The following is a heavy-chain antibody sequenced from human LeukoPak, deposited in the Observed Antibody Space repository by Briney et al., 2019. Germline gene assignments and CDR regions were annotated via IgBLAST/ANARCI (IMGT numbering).Heavy chain of an antibody. Sequence: GGSLRLSCAASGFTFSSYAMSWVRHAPGKGLEWVSAISGSGGSTYYAHSVKGRFTISTDNSKNTLYLQMNSLRAEDTAVYYCATEYNYYDSSGYLDYWGQGTLVTVSS. CDR1: GFTFSSYA. J-gene: IGHJ4*02. CDR3: ATEYNYYDSSGYLDY. V-gene: IGHV3-23*01. CDR2: ISGSGGST. D-gene: IGHD3-22*01.